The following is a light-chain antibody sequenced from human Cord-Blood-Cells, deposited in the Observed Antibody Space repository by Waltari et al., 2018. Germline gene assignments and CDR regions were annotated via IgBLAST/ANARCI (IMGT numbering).Light chain of an antibody. Sequence: DIVMTQSPDSLAVSLGERATINCKSSQSVLYSSNNKNYLAWYQQKPGQPPKLLIYWASTRESGVHDRFSGSGSGTDFTRTISSLQAEDVAVYYCQQYYSTPTFGQGTRLEIK. CDR1: QSVLYSSNNKNY. CDR2: WAS. J-gene: IGKJ5*01. V-gene: IGKV4-1*01. CDR3: QQYYSTPT.